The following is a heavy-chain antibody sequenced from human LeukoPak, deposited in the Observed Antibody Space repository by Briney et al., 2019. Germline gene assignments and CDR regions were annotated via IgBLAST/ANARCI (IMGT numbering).Heavy chain of an antibody. CDR1: GYSFTSYW. V-gene: IGHV5-10-1*01. CDR3: ARLGATGIDD. D-gene: IGHD1-26*01. CDR2: IDPSDSYT. Sequence: GESLKISCKGSGYSFTSYWINWVRQMPGKGLEWMGRIDPSDSYTNYSPSFQGHVTISADESFSTAYLQWSSLKASDTAIYYCARLGATGIDDWGQGTLVTVSS. J-gene: IGHJ4*02.